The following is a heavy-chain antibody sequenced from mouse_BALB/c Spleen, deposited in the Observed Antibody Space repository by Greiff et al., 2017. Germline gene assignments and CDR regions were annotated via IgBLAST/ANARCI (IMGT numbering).Heavy chain of an antibody. J-gene: IGHJ4*01. CDR1: GFTFSSFG. Sequence: EVKLVESGGGLVQPGGSRKLSCAASGFTFSSFGMHWVRQAPEKGLEWVAYISSGSSTIYYADTVKGRFTISRDNPKNTLFLQMTSLRSEDTAMYYCARWGYGSSYDAMDYWGQGTSVTVSS. CDR2: ISSGSSTI. CDR3: ARWGYGSSYDAMDY. V-gene: IGHV5-17*02. D-gene: IGHD1-1*01.